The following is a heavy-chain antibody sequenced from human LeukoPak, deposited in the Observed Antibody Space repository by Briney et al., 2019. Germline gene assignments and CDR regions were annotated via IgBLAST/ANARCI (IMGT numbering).Heavy chain of an antibody. V-gene: IGHV3-23*01. J-gene: IGHJ4*02. CDR2: ITRTPFDR. CDR3: VQGLDYSRN. D-gene: IGHD2-15*01. Sequence: PGGSLRLPCVASGFTLRSYAMTWVRQAPGKGLQWLSPITRTPFDRFYADRVQGRFTVSRANSKNTVYLHINSLTAEDTALYVCVQGLDYSRNWGQGTQVIVSS. CDR1: GFTLRSYA.